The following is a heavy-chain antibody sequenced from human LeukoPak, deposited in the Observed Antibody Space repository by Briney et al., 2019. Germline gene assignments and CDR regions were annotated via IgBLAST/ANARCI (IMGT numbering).Heavy chain of an antibody. CDR1: GYSISSGYY. D-gene: IGHD4-11*01. CDR2: IYHSGST. V-gene: IGHV4-38-2*02. Sequence: SETLSLTCTVSGYSISSGYYWGWIRQPPGKGLEWIGSIYHSGSTYYNPSLKSRVTISVDTSKNQFSLKLSSVTAADTAVYYCARDDYSNYRNWFDPWGRGTLVTVSS. CDR3: ARDDYSNYRNWFDP. J-gene: IGHJ5*02.